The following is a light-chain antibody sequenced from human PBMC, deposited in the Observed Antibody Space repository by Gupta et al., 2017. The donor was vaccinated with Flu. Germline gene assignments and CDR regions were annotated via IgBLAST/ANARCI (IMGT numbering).Light chain of an antibody. J-gene: IGKJ5*01. CDR1: QSVTSSY. Sequence: SPGERATLSCRASQSVTSSYLAWYQQKPGQAPKLLIYAASSRATGIPDRFSGSGSGTDFTLTISRLEPEDSAVYYCQQYGTSITFGPGTRLEIK. CDR2: AAS. V-gene: IGKV3-20*01. CDR3: QQYGTSIT.